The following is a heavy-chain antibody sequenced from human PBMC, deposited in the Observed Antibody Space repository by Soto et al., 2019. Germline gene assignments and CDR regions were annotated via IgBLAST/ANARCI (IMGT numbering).Heavy chain of an antibody. Sequence: ASVKVSCTASGYTFTSYYMHWVRQAPGQGLEWMGIINPSGGSTSYAQKFQGRVTMTRDTSTSTVYMELSSLRSEDTAVYYCARDSGTDAFDIWGQGTMVTVSS. D-gene: IGHD1-26*01. CDR3: ARDSGTDAFDI. CDR2: INPSGGST. J-gene: IGHJ3*02. CDR1: GYTFTSYY. V-gene: IGHV1-46*03.